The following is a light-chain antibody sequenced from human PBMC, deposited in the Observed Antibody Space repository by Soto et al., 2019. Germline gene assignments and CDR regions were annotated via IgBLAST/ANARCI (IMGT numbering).Light chain of an antibody. Sequence: DIQMTQSPPTLSASVGDRVTITCRASQSISRWLAWYQQKPGKAPKVLIYDASSLQSGVPSRFSGRGSGTEFTLTISSLQPDDFATYYCQQYNSDSGYTFGQGTKLEIK. CDR1: QSISRW. J-gene: IGKJ2*01. V-gene: IGKV1-5*01. CDR2: DAS. CDR3: QQYNSDSGYT.